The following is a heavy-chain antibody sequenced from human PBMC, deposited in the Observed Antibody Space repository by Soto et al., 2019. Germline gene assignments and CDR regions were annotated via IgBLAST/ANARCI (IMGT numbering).Heavy chain of an antibody. CDR1: GYSFTSYW. Sequence: GESLKISCKGSGYSFTSYWIGWVRQMPGKGPEWMGIIYPGDSDTRYSPSFQGQVTISADKSISTAYLQWSSLKASDTAMYYCARHVGGTYYYYYGMDVWGQGTTVTVSS. V-gene: IGHV5-51*01. CDR2: IYPGDSDT. CDR3: ARHVGGTYYYYYGMDV. J-gene: IGHJ6*02. D-gene: IGHD3-16*01.